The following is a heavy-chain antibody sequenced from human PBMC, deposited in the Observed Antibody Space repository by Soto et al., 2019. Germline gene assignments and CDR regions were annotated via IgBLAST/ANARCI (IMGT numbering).Heavy chain of an antibody. D-gene: IGHD4-17*01. J-gene: IGHJ2*01. Sequence: QVQLVQSGAEVKKPGSSVKVSCKASGGTFSSYAISWVRQAPGQGLEWMGGIIPIFGTANYAQKFQGRVTITADESTSTAYMELSSLRSEDTAVYYCARAESGSPLLTTVTLLGGWYFDLWGRGTLVTVSS. CDR1: GGTFSSYA. CDR2: IIPIFGTA. V-gene: IGHV1-69*12. CDR3: ARAESGSPLLTTVTLLGGWYFDL.